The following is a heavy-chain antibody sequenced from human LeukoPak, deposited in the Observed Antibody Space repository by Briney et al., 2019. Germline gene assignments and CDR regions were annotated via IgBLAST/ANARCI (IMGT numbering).Heavy chain of an antibody. J-gene: IGHJ6*03. CDR3: ARIAARHYYYYMDV. V-gene: IGHV4-34*01. Sequence: SETLSLTCAVYGGSFSGYYWSWIRQPPGKGLEWIGEINHSGSINYNPSLKSRVTISVDTSKNQFSLKLSSVTAADTAVYYCARIAARHYYYYMDVWGKGTTVTVSS. CDR2: INHSGSI. D-gene: IGHD6-6*01. CDR1: GGSFSGYY.